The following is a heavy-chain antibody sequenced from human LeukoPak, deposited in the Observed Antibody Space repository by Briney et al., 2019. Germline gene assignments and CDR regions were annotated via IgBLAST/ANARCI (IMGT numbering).Heavy chain of an antibody. CDR2: IYNTGST. Sequence: PETLSLTCTVSGGSISTYYWSWIRQPPGKGLEWIGCIYNTGSTNPNPSLKSRVTISVDTSKTQFSLNLSSVAAADTAIYYCARDSGVLGGAFDIWGQGTMVTVSS. CDR1: GGSISTYY. D-gene: IGHD3-10*01. J-gene: IGHJ3*02. CDR3: ARDSGVLGGAFDI. V-gene: IGHV4-59*01.